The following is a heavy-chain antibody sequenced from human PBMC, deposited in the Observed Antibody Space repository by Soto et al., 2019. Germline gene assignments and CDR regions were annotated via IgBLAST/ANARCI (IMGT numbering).Heavy chain of an antibody. D-gene: IGHD3-9*01. CDR1: GGSISSGGYY. V-gene: IGHV4-31*03. CDR2: IYYSGST. CDR3: AEGSDIFPFDC. Sequence: PSETLSLTCTVSGGSISSGGYYWSWIRQHPGKGLEWIGYIYYSGSTYYNPSLKSRVTISVDTSKNQFSLKLSSVTAADTAVYYCAEGSDIFPFDCWGQGTLFTVPQ. J-gene: IGHJ4*02.